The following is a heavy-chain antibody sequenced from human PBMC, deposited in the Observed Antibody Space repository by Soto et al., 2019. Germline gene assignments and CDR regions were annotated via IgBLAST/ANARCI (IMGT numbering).Heavy chain of an antibody. Sequence: PXETRSLTCAVYGWSFSGYYWSWIRQPPGKGLEWIGEINHSGSTNYNPSLKSRVSVSVGTSNNQFSLKLSSVTAADTAVYYCARGRGDGYNQHWYFDLWGRGPLVTVSS. V-gene: IGHV4-34*01. CDR1: GWSFSGYY. D-gene: IGHD3-10*01. CDR3: ARGRGDGYNQHWYFDL. J-gene: IGHJ2*01. CDR2: INHSGST.